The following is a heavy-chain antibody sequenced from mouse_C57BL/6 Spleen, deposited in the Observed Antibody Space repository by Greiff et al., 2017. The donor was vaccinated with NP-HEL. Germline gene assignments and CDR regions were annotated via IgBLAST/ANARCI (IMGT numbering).Heavy chain of an antibody. CDR1: GYSFTGYY. D-gene: IGHD1-1*01. CDR2: INPSTGGT. CDR3: ARRAPITTVVDWYFDV. V-gene: IGHV1-42*01. Sequence: VQLQQSGPELVKPWASVKISCKASGYSFTGYYMNWVKQSPEKSLEWIGEINPSTGGTTYNQKFKAKATLTVDKPSSTAYMQLKSLTSEDSAVYYCARRAPITTVVDWYFDVWGTGTTVTVSS. J-gene: IGHJ1*03.